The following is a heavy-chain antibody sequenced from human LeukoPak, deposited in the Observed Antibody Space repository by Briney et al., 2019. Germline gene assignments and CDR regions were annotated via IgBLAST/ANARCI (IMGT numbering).Heavy chain of an antibody. V-gene: IGHV3-72*01. CDR2: SRNRAHSYTT. CDR1: GFTFSDHY. Sequence: GGSLRLSCSVSGFTFSDHYMDWVRQAPGKGLDWVGRSRNRAHSYTTEYAASVKGGFTVSRADSENLLFLQMNSLKTDDTAVYYCVALIRGLGYWGQGTLVTVSS. D-gene: IGHD3-10*01. J-gene: IGHJ4*02. CDR3: VALIRGLGY.